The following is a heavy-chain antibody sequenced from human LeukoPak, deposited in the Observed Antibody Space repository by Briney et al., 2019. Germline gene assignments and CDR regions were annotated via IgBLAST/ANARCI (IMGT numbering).Heavy chain of an antibody. J-gene: IGHJ6*02. Sequence: GGSLRLSCAAAGFTVSRYEMYWVRQAPGKGLEWISHISSSGNTIYYADSVKGPFTISRDKAKDSLLLQMNSLMGEDTAVYYCGEKPRGYCSSTSCYYGMDVWGQGTTVTVSS. V-gene: IGHV3-48*03. D-gene: IGHD2-2*01. CDR3: GEKPRGYCSSTSCYYGMDV. CDR1: GFTVSRYE. CDR2: ISSSGNTI.